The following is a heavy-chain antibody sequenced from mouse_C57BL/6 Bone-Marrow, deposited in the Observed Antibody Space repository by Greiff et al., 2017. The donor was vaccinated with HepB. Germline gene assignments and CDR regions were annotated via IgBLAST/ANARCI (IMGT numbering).Heavy chain of an antibody. D-gene: IGHD3-2*02. CDR3: ARGGQLRLPEDY. Sequence: EVQGVESGGGLVKPGGSLKLSCAASGFTFSDYGMPWVRQAPEKGLEWVAYISSGSSTIYYADTVKGRFTISRDNAKNTLFLQMTSLRAEDTAMYYCARGGQLRLPEDYWGQGTTLTVSS. V-gene: IGHV5-17*01. CDR2: ISSGSSTI. J-gene: IGHJ2*01. CDR1: GFTFSDYG.